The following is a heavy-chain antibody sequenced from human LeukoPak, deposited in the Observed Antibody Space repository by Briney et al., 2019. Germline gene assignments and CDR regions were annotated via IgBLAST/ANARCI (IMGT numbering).Heavy chain of an antibody. CDR3: ARGIRWASDY. Sequence: QTGGSLRLSCAASGFTFSSYGMVWVRQAPGKGLEYVSGITSNGGTTYYGNSVKGRFTISRDNSKDTLYLQMGSLRSEDMAVYYCARGIRWASDYWGQGTLATVAS. CDR2: ITSNGGTT. V-gene: IGHV3-64*01. CDR1: GFTFSSYG. D-gene: IGHD4-23*01. J-gene: IGHJ4*02.